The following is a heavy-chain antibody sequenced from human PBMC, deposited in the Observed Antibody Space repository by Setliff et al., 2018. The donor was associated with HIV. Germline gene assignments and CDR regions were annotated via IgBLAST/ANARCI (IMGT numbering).Heavy chain of an antibody. CDR3: ARVRGRYYYHYAMDV. V-gene: IGHV4-34*01. CDR2: INDNGST. D-gene: IGHD3-10*01. J-gene: IGHJ6*02. Sequence: LSLTCAVYGGSFNGYYWSWIRQPPGKGLEWIGEINDNGSTNYNPSLKSRVTISVDTSKNQFSLKLSSVTAADTAVYYCARVRGRYYYHYAMDVWGQGTTVTVSS. CDR1: GGSFNGYY.